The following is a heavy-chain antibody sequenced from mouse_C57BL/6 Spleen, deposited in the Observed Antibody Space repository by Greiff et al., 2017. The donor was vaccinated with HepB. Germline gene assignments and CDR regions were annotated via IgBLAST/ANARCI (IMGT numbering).Heavy chain of an antibody. V-gene: IGHV1-50*01. CDR2: IDPSDSYT. CDR3: ARGSSGGDY. CDR1: GYTFTSYW. J-gene: IGHJ2*01. D-gene: IGHD3-2*02. Sequence: QVQLQQPGAELVKPGASVKLSCKASGYTFTSYWMQWVKQRPGQGREWIGEIDPSDSYTNYNQKFKGKATLTVDTSSSTAYMQLSSLTSEDSAVYYCARGSSGGDYWGQGTTLTVSS.